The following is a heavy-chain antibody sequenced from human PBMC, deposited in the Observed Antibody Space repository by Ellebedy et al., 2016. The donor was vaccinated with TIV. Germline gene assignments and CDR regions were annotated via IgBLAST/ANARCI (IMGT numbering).Heavy chain of an antibody. V-gene: IGHV3-33*01. D-gene: IGHD3-22*01. J-gene: IGHJ4*02. Sequence: GESLKISCAASGFTFSSYGMHWVRQAPGKGLEWVAVIWYDGSNKYYADSVKGRFTISRDNSKNTLYLQRNSLRAEDTAVYYCARDRGLYDSSGYYSSLFDYWGQGTLVTVSS. CDR3: ARDRGLYDSSGYYSSLFDY. CDR1: GFTFSSYG. CDR2: IWYDGSNK.